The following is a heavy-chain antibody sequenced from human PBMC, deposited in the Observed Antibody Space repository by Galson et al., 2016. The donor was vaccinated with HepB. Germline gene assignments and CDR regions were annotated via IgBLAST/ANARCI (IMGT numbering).Heavy chain of an antibody. CDR1: GFPFSSYA. CDR2: ISGSGDST. Sequence: SLRLSCAASGFPFSSYAMSWVRQAPGKGLEWVSAISGSGDSTYYADSVKGRFTISRDKSKKTLYLQMNSLRAEDTAVYYCAKEPIWAYDSTAYYAHWGLGTQVTVSS. D-gene: IGHD3-22*01. J-gene: IGHJ4*02. CDR3: AKEPIWAYDSTAYYAH. V-gene: IGHV3-23*01.